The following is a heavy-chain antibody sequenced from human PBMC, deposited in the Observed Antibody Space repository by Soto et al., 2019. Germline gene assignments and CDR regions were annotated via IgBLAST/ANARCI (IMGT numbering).Heavy chain of an antibody. CDR1: GFTFTNYG. J-gene: IGHJ3*02. V-gene: IGHV3-21*01. D-gene: IGHD3-22*01. CDR3: ARGDYYDSSGTTRGDDAFDI. Sequence: GGSLRLSCTASGFTFTNYGMTWVRQAPGKGLEWVSSISRASDYIYYADSVNGRFTISRDNAKNSLYLQMNSLRAEDTAVYYCARGDYYDSSGTTRGDDAFDIWGQGTMVTVSS. CDR2: ISRASDYI.